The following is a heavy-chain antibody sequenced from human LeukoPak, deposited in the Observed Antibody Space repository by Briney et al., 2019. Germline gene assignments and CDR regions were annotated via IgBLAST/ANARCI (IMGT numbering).Heavy chain of an antibody. CDR3: ARGYCSSTSCYRPWFDP. CDR2: INPNSGGT. V-gene: IGHV1-2*02. CDR1: GYTFTGYY. D-gene: IGHD2-2*01. Sequence: ASVKVSCKASGYTFTGYYMHWVRQAPGQGLGWMGWINPNSGGTNYAQKFQGRVTMTRDTSISTAYMELSRLRPDDTAVYYCARGYCSSTSCYRPWFDPWGQGTLVTVSS. J-gene: IGHJ5*02.